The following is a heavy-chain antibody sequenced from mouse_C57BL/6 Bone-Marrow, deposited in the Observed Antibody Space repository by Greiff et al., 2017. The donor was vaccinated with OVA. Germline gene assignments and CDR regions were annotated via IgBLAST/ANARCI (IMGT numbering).Heavy chain of an antibody. V-gene: IGHV1-76*01. CDR2: IYPGSGNT. D-gene: IGHD1-1*01. CDR3: ARDYYGGFAY. Sequence: QLQQSGAELVRPGASVKLSCKASGYTFTDYYINWVKQRPGQGLEWIARIYPGSGNTYYNEKFKGKATLTAEKSSSTAYMQLSSLTSEDSAVYFCARDYYGGFAYWGQGTLVTVSA. J-gene: IGHJ3*01. CDR1: GYTFTDYY.